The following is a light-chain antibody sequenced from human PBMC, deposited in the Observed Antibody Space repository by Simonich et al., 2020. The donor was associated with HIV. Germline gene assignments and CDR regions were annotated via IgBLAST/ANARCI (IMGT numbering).Light chain of an antibody. CDR1: SGSIASNY. V-gene: IGLV6-57*01. CDR2: EDN. Sequence: FMLTQPHSVSESPGKTVTISCPRSSGSIASNYVQWYPQRPGSSPTTVIYEDNQRPSGVPDRFSGSIDSSSNSASLTISGLKTEDEADYYCQSYDSSNVVFGGGTKLTVL. J-gene: IGLJ2*01. CDR3: QSYDSSNVV.